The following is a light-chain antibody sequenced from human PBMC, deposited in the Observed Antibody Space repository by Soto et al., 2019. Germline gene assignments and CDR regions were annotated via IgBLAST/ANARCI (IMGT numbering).Light chain of an antibody. Sequence: EIVLTQSPGTLSLSPGERATLSCRASQSVSSSYLAWYQQKPGQAPRLLIYGASSRATGIPDRFSGSGSGTDFTLTISRLEPEDFAVYYCKQYGSSPLFTVGPGTKVDIK. CDR3: KQYGSSPLFT. V-gene: IGKV3-20*01. J-gene: IGKJ3*01. CDR1: QSVSSSY. CDR2: GAS.